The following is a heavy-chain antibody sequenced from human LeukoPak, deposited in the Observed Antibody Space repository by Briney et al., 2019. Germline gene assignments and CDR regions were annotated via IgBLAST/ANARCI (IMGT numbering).Heavy chain of an antibody. V-gene: IGHV4-38-2*02. Sequence: SETLSLTCSVSGYSISSGFYWGWIRQPPGKGLEWIGSIFHSGSTYYNPSLKSRVTISVDTSKNQFSLKLSSVTAADTAVYYCARANYYDTSGYSRGAFDIWGQGTMVTVSS. J-gene: IGHJ3*02. CDR1: GYSISSGFY. CDR3: ARANYYDTSGYSRGAFDI. CDR2: IFHSGST. D-gene: IGHD3-22*01.